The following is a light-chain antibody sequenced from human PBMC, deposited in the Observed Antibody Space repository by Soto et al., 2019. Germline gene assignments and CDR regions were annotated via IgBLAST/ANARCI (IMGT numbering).Light chain of an antibody. CDR1: QSVSSN. CDR3: QQYNNWPPVT. J-gene: IGKJ4*01. Sequence: EIVMTQSPASLSVSPGERATLSCRASQSVSSNLAWYQQKPGQAPRLLIYGASTRATGIPAMFSGSGSGTEFTLTISSLQSEDFAVYYCQQYNNWPPVTFGGGTKVEIK. CDR2: GAS. V-gene: IGKV3-15*01.